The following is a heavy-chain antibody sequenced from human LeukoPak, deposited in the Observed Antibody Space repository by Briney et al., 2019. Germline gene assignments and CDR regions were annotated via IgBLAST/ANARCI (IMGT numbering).Heavy chain of an antibody. CDR3: ARGTMIVED. J-gene: IGHJ4*02. CDR1: GFTFSSYA. CDR2: ISYDGSNK. V-gene: IGHV3-30*01. D-gene: IGHD3-22*01. Sequence: GGSLRLSCAASGFTFSSYAMHWVRQAPGKGLEWVAVISYDGSNKYYADSVKGRFTISRDNSKNTLYLQMNSLRAEDTAVYYCARGTMIVEDWGQGTLVTVSS.